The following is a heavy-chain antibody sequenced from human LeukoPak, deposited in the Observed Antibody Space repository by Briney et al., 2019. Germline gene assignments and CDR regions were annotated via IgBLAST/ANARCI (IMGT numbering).Heavy chain of an antibody. Sequence: PSETLSLTCAVYGGSFSGYYWSWVRQPPGKGLEWIGEINHSGSTNYNPSLKSRVTTSVDTSKNQFSLKLSSVTAADTAVYYCARDRVAAAGWYYWGQGTLVTVSS. CDR3: ARDRVAAAGWYY. CDR2: INHSGST. CDR1: GGSFSGYY. V-gene: IGHV4-34*01. D-gene: IGHD6-13*01. J-gene: IGHJ4*02.